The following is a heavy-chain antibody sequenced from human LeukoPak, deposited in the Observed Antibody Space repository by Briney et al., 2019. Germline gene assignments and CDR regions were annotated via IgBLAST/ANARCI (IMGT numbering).Heavy chain of an antibody. CDR2: ISGSGGST. CDR1: GFTFSSYA. J-gene: IGHJ4*02. CDR3: AKDRDTVVTPIFDY. D-gene: IGHD4-23*01. V-gene: IGHV3-23*01. Sequence: GGSLRLSCAASGFTFSSYAMSWVRQDPGKGLEWVSAISGSGGSTYYADSVKGRFTISRDNSKKTLYLQMNSLRAEDTAVYYCAKDRDTVVTPIFDYWGQGTLVTVSS.